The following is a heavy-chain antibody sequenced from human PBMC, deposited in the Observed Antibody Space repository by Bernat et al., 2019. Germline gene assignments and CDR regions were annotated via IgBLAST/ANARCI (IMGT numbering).Heavy chain of an antibody. Sequence: EVQLVESGGGLVKPGGSLRLSCAASGFAFSNAWINWVRQAPGKGLEWVGRIKSKTDGGTADYAAPVKGRFAISRDDSKNTLDLQMNSLKTEDTAVYYCTTDLIVVGKRWFDPWGQGTTVTVSS. CDR3: TTDLIVVGKRWFDP. CDR1: GFAFSNAW. CDR2: IKSKTDGGTA. J-gene: IGHJ5*01. D-gene: IGHD2-2*01. V-gene: IGHV3-15*07.